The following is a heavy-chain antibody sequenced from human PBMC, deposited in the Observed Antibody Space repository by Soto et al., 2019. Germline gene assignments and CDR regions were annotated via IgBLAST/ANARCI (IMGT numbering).Heavy chain of an antibody. J-gene: IGHJ6*02. V-gene: IGHV3-23*01. CDR1: GFTFSSYA. CDR2: ISGSGGST. Sequence: EVQLLESGGGLVQPGGSLRLSCAASGFTFSSYAMSWVRQAPGKGLEWVSAISGSGGSTYYADSVKVRFTISRDNSKNTLYLQMNRLRAEDTAVYYCAKDLTEYYGMDVWGQGTKVTVSS. CDR3: AKDLTEYYGMDV.